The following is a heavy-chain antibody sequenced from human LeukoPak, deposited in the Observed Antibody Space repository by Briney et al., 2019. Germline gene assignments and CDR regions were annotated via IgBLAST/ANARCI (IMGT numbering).Heavy chain of an antibody. D-gene: IGHD3-22*01. CDR1: GGSISSSNW. J-gene: IGHJ4*02. V-gene: IGHV4-4*02. Sequence: SGTLSLTCAVSGGSISSSNWWSWVRQPPGKGLEWIGEIYHSGSTNYNPSLKSRVTISVDRPKNQFSLKLSPVTAADTAVYYCARVLGSSGFYYFDCWGQGTLVTVSS. CDR3: ARVLGSSGFYYFDC. CDR2: IYHSGST.